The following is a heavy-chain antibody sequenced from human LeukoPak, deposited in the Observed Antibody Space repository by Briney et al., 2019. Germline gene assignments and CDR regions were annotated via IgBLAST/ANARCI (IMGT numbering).Heavy chain of an antibody. Sequence: GGSLRLSCATSGFPVSDFSMSWVRQAPGKGLEWISTTNSGGTSTYYAESVKGRFTISRDNSKNTLYLQMSSLRVEDTAVYYCAKQSYARSLGEGGPGTLVSVSS. CDR1: GFPVSDFS. V-gene: IGHV3-23*01. D-gene: IGHD2-8*01. J-gene: IGHJ4*02. CDR3: AKQSYARSLGE. CDR2: TNSGGTST.